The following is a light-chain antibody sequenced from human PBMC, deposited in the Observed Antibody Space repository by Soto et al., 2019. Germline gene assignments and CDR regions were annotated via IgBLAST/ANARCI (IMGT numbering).Light chain of an antibody. Sequence: QSVLTQPPSVSGAPWQRVTISCTGSSSNIGAGYDVHWYQQLPGTAPKLLIYGNSNRPSGVPDRFSGSKSGTSASLAITGLQAEDEADYYCQSYDSSLSGSVVFGGGTKLTVL. V-gene: IGLV1-40*01. CDR1: SSNIGAGYD. CDR2: GNS. CDR3: QSYDSSLSGSVV. J-gene: IGLJ2*01.